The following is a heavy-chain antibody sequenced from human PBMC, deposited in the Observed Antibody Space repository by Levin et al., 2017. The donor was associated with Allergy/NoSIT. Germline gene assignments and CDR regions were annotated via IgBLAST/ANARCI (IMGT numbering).Heavy chain of an antibody. J-gene: IGHJ5*02. CDR1: GGSISSSSYY. Sequence: SETLSLTCTVSGGSISSSSYYWGWIRQPPGKGLEWIGSIHYRGSTYYSPSLKSRVTISIDTSGNLFSLKLTSVTAADTAVYYCARPQGTTMYTYWFDPWGQGTLVTVSS. D-gene: IGHD4-17*01. CDR3: ARPQGTTMYTYWFDP. CDR2: IHYRGST. V-gene: IGHV4-39*01.